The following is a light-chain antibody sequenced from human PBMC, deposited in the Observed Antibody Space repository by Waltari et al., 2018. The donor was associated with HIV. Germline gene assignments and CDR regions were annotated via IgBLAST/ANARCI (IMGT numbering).Light chain of an antibody. J-gene: IGKJ1*01. CDR1: QTIGVW. V-gene: IGKV1-5*03. CDR2: KAS. Sequence: DIQMTQSPSTLSASVGDRVTITCRASQTIGVWLAWYQQKPGQAPKSLIYKASTLETGVPSRFSGSGSGTEFTLTIGGLQPDDFATYYCQHYNGYPWTFGQGTKVEMK. CDR3: QHYNGYPWT.